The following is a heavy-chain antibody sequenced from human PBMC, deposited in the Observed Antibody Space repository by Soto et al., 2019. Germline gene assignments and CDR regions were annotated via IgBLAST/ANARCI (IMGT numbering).Heavy chain of an antibody. D-gene: IGHD3-10*01. V-gene: IGHV3-23*01. J-gene: IGHJ4*02. CDR1: GFTFSSYA. Sequence: GGSLRLSCAASGFTFSSYAMSWVRQAPGQGLEWVSSISSDIDNTYYAGPVKGRFTSSRDNSKNTLFLQMNSLRAEDTAIYYCAKQASFGSGSLDFWGQGSLVTVSS. CDR2: ISSDIDNT. CDR3: AKQASFGSGSLDF.